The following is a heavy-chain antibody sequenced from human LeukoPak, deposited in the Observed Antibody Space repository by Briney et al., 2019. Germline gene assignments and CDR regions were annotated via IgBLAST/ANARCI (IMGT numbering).Heavy chain of an antibody. CDR3: AREPAYCGGDCLFDH. Sequence: GGSLRLSCAASGFTFSTYWMHWVRQAPGKGLVWVSRINNDGSSTSYSDSVKGRFTISRDNAKSTLYLQMNSLTAEDTAVYYCAREPAYCGGDCLFDHWGQGTLVTVSS. V-gene: IGHV3-74*01. CDR1: GFTFSTYW. D-gene: IGHD2-21*01. CDR2: INNDGSST. J-gene: IGHJ4*02.